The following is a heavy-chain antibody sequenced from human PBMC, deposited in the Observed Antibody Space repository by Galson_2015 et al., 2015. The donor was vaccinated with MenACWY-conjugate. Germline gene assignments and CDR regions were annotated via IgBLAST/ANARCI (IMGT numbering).Heavy chain of an antibody. D-gene: IGHD2-15*01. J-gene: IGHJ3*02. Sequence: GTYHNPSLKSRITTSVDTSNNQFSLNLASVTAADTAQYFCARRRPRDIGGGFDIWGQGTLVTVSS. CDR2: GT. CDR3: ARRRPRDIGGGFDI. V-gene: IGHV4-39*01.